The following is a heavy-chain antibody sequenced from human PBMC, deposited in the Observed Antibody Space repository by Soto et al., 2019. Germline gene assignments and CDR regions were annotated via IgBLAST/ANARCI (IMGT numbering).Heavy chain of an antibody. J-gene: IGHJ6*02. V-gene: IGHV1-69*01. CDR1: GGTFSSYA. Sequence: QVQLVQSGAEVQKPGSSVKVSCKASGGTFSSYAISWVRQARGHGLEWMGGIIPMPGTANYAQKFQGRVTITADESTSTAYMELSNLRSEDTAVYYCARSQGGSISLEIYYSYYYGMDVWGQGTTVTVSS. CDR2: IIPMPGTA. CDR3: ARSQGGSISLEIYYSYYYGMDV. D-gene: IGHD2-2*01.